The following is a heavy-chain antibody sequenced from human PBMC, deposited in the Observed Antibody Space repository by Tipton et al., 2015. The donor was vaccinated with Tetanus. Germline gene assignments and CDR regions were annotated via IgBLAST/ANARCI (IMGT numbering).Heavy chain of an antibody. CDR1: GYSFTSYW. Sequence: QLVQSGAEVKKPGESLKISCKGSGYSFTSYWIGWVRQMPGKGLEWMGIIYPGDSDTRYSPSFQGQVTISADKSISTAYLQWSSLKASDTAMYYCARLRDIQEKPIVVVPAAIDGGGYAFDIWGQGTMVTVSS. D-gene: IGHD2-2*02. CDR2: IYPGDSDT. V-gene: IGHV5-51*03. CDR3: ARLRDIQEKPIVVVPAAIDGGGYAFDI. J-gene: IGHJ3*02.